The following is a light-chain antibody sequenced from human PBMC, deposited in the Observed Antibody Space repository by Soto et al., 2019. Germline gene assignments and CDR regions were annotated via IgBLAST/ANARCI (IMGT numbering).Light chain of an antibody. V-gene: IGKV1-5*03. CDR3: QQYNSYSPLT. Sequence: DIQMTQSPSTLSASVGDRVTITYRASQCISSWLAWYQQKPGKAPKLLIYKASSLESGVPSRFSGSGSGTEFTLTISSLQPDDFATYYCQQYNSYSPLTFGGGTKV. CDR2: KAS. CDR1: QCISSW. J-gene: IGKJ4*01.